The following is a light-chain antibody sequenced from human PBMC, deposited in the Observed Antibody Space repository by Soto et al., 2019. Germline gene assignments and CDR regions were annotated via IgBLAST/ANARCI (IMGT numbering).Light chain of an antibody. J-gene: IGLJ1*01. Sequence: QSVLTQPPSASGTPGQRVTISCSGSSSNIGSNTVNWYQQLPGTAPKLLIYSNNQRPSGVPDRFSGSKSGTSASLAISGLQSEDEADYYCAAWDDSLNGYVFGTGTKGTLL. CDR2: SNN. CDR3: AAWDDSLNGYV. CDR1: SSNIGSNT. V-gene: IGLV1-44*01.